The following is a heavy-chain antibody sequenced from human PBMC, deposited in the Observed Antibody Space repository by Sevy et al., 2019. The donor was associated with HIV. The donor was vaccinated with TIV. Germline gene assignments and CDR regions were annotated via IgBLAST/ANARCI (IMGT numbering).Heavy chain of an antibody. J-gene: IGHJ4*02. Sequence: GGSLRLSCAASGFTFSSYAMHWVRQAPGKGLEWVAVISYDGSNKYYADSVKGRFTISRDNSKNTLYLQMNSLRAEDTAVYYCARGGTMMYDYFDYWGQGTLVTVS. CDR2: ISYDGSNK. CDR3: ARGGTMMYDYFDY. V-gene: IGHV3-30-3*01. CDR1: GFTFSSYA. D-gene: IGHD3-22*01.